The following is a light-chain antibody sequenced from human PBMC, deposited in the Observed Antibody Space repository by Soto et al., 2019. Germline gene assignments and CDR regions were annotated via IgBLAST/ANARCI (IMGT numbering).Light chain of an antibody. CDR3: QQYCSSPMYT. Sequence: EIVVTQSPGTLSLSPGDRATLSCRASQSVSSSYLAWYQQKPGQAPRILIYGASSRATGIPDRFSGSGSGTDFTLTISRLEPEDFAVYYCQQYCSSPMYTFGQGTKLEIK. V-gene: IGKV3-20*01. CDR2: GAS. J-gene: IGKJ2*01. CDR1: QSVSSSY.